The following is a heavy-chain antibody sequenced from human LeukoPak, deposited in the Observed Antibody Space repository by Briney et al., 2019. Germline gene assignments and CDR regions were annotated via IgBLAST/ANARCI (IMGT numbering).Heavy chain of an antibody. Sequence: GGSLRLSCAASGFTFSSYSMNWVRQAPGKGLEWVSTISGSGDNTYYADSVKGRFTISRDNSKNTLYLQMNSLRAEDTAVYYCARVTYGSGTYGAFDYWGQGTLVTVSS. CDR1: GFTFSSYS. D-gene: IGHD3-10*01. CDR2: ISGSGDNT. CDR3: ARVTYGSGTYGAFDY. J-gene: IGHJ4*02. V-gene: IGHV3-23*01.